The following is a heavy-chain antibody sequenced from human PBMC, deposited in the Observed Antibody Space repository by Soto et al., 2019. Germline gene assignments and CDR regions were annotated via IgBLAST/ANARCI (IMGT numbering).Heavy chain of an antibody. Sequence: VQLLESGGGSVQPGGSLRLSCAASGFTFSTYAMSWVRQAPGKGLEWVAVVDGSGKSINYADSVKGRFTISRDNSKNTVYLQMNSLRAEDTAVYYCAKDLSSWSGFGLGYWGQGTLVTVSS. D-gene: IGHD3-3*01. CDR2: VDGSGKSI. J-gene: IGHJ4*02. V-gene: IGHV3-23*01. CDR1: GFTFSTYA. CDR3: AKDLSSWSGFGLGY.